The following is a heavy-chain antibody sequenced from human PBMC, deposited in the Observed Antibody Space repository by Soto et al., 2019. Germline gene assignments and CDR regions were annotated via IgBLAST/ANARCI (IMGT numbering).Heavy chain of an antibody. CDR1: GFSLSTSGVG. Sequence: SGPTLVNPTQTLTLTCTFSGFSLSTSGVGVGWIRQPPGKALEWLALIYWDDDKRYSPSLKSRLTITKDTSKNQVVLTMTNMDPVDTATYYCAHSYDGCSSTSCADGKGVYFDYWGQGTLVTVSS. V-gene: IGHV2-5*02. D-gene: IGHD2-2*01. CDR3: AHSYDGCSSTSCADGKGVYFDY. CDR2: IYWDDDK. J-gene: IGHJ4*02.